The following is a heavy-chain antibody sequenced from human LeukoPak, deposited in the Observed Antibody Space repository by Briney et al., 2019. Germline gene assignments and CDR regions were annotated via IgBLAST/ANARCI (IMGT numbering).Heavy chain of an antibody. CDR3: ARDSIKGVRFLGY. J-gene: IGHJ4*02. V-gene: IGHV1-2*02. D-gene: IGHD3-3*01. Sequence: GASVKVSCKASGYTFTGYYMHWVRQAPGQGLEWMGWINPNSGGTNYAQKFQGRVTMTRDTSISTAYMELNGLRSDDAAVYYCARDSIKGVRFLGYWGQGTLVTVSS. CDR2: INPNSGGT. CDR1: GYTFTGYY.